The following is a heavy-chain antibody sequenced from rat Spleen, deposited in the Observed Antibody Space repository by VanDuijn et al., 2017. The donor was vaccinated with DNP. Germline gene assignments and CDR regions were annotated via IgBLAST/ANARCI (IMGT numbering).Heavy chain of an antibody. Sequence: EVQLVETGGGLVQPGRSLQLSCVASGFTFSTYWMYWIRQAPGKGLEWVASINIDGSSTYYGDSVKGRFTISRDNAKSTLYLQMNTLRSEDMATYYCVRWNSGHFDYWGQGVMVTVSS. D-gene: IGHD4-3*01. CDR2: INIDGSST. CDR1: GFTFSTYW. CDR3: VRWNSGHFDY. V-gene: IGHV5-58*01. J-gene: IGHJ2*01.